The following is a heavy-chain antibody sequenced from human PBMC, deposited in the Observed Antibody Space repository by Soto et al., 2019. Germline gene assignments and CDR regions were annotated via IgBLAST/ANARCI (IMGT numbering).Heavy chain of an antibody. D-gene: IGHD2-15*01. CDR1: GYTFTNYG. CDR2: ISAYNGDT. V-gene: IGHV1-18*04. J-gene: IGHJ4*02. CDR3: ARGPAGGLRGGVSY. Sequence: GASVKVSCKPSGYTFTNYGITWVRQAPGQGLKWMGWISAYNGDTNYAQKFQGRVIMTTDTSTTTAYMELRSLRSDDTAVYYCARGPAGGLRGGVSYWGQGTLVTVSS.